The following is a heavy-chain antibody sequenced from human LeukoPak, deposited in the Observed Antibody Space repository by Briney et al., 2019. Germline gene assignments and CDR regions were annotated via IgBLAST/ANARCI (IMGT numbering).Heavy chain of an antibody. V-gene: IGHV4/OR15-8*01. Sequence: SETLSLTCVVSGGFISSSDWWSWVRQPPGRGLEWIGYIWRSDHTNYNPSLKSRVTISVDTSKNQFSLKLSSVTAADTAVYYCASRKKGIVGATYFDYWGQGTLVTVSP. CDR3: ASRKKGIVGATYFDY. CDR2: IWRSDHT. D-gene: IGHD1-26*01. J-gene: IGHJ4*02. CDR1: GGFISSSDW.